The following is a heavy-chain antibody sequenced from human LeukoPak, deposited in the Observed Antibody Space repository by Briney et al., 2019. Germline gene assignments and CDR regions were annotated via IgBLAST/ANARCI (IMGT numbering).Heavy chain of an antibody. V-gene: IGHV3-48*01. CDR1: GFTFSSYG. Sequence: GGSLRLSCAASGFTFSSYGMNWVRQVPGKGLEWVSYISSSSNTIYYADSVKGLFTISRDNSKNTLYLQMNSLRAEDTAVYYCARRAGAYSHPYDYWGQGTLITVSS. CDR2: ISSSSNTI. D-gene: IGHD4/OR15-4a*01. CDR3: ARRAGAYSHPYDY. J-gene: IGHJ4*02.